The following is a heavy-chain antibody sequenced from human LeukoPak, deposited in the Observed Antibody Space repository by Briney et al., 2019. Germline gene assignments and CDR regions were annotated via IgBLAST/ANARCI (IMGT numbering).Heavy chain of an antibody. J-gene: IGHJ3*02. CDR3: ARDLGVGATSAFNAFDI. D-gene: IGHD1-26*01. Sequence: GGSLRLSCAASGFTFSSYSMNWVRQAPGKGLEWVSSISSSSSYIYYADSVKGRFTISRGNAKNSLYLQMNSLRAEDTAVYYCARDLGVGATSAFNAFDIWGQGTMVTVSS. V-gene: IGHV3-21*01. CDR2: ISSSSSYI. CDR1: GFTFSSYS.